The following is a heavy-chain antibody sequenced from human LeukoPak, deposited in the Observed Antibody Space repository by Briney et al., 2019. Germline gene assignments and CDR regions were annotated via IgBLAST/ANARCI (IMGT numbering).Heavy chain of an antibody. J-gene: IGHJ3*02. D-gene: IGHD3-9*01. V-gene: IGHV3-7*01. CDR2: IKQDGSEK. Sequence: GGSLRLSCAGSGFTFRSYWMRWVRQAPGKGLEWVAKIKQDGSEKYYVDSVKGRFTISRDHANDSVYLQMNILRAEDTAVYYCARRYFDWFLGAGGSLDIWGQGTMVTVSS. CDR1: GFTFRSYW. CDR3: ARRYFDWFLGAGGSLDI.